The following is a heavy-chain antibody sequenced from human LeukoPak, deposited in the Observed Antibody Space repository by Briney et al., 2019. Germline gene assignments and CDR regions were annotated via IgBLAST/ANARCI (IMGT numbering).Heavy chain of an antibody. CDR1: GGSISSYY. CDR2: IYYSGST. J-gene: IGHJ3*02. Sequence: SETLSLTCTVSGGSISSYYWSWIRQPPGKGLEWIGYIYYSGSTNYNPSLKSRVTISVDTSKNQFSLKLSSVTAADTAVYYCAGGGDYYYDSSGYSDAFDIWGQGTMVTVSS. D-gene: IGHD3-22*01. V-gene: IGHV4-59*01. CDR3: AGGGDYYYDSSGYSDAFDI.